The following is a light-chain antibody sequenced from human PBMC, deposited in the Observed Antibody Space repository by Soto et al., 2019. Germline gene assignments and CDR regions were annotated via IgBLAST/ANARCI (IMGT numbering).Light chain of an antibody. Sequence: EIVLTQSPATLSLSPGERATLSCRASQSVSSYLAWYQQKPGQAPRLLIYDASNRATGIPARFSGSGSGTDFTLTISSLEPQDFAVYYCQQRSNWPRTFDPETKVVIK. J-gene: IGKJ3*01. CDR2: DAS. CDR3: QQRSNWPRT. V-gene: IGKV3-11*01. CDR1: QSVSSY.